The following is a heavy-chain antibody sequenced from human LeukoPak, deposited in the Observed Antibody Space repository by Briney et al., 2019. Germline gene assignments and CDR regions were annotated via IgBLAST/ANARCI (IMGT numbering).Heavy chain of an antibody. CDR2: INANDGGT. D-gene: IGHD1-7*01. V-gene: IGHV1-2*06. J-gene: IGHJ4*02. CDR1: GNTFTGYY. Sequence: ASVKVSCKASGNTFTGYYIHWVRQAPGQGLEWMGRINANDGGTQYAQHFQGRVTMTRDTSINTAYMELSSLTSDDTALFYCAREKMVLTGTKLYYLDYWGQGTLVTVSS. CDR3: AREKMVLTGTKLYYLDY.